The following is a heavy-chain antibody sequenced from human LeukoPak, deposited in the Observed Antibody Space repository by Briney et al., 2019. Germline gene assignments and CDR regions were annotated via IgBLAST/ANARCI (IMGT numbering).Heavy chain of an antibody. D-gene: IGHD1-26*01. CDR1: GFTFSSYS. V-gene: IGHV3-48*01. J-gene: IGHJ4*02. CDR3: LRDQWGAFSY. CDR2: ISSLSGTI. Sequence: GGSLRLSCAASGFTFSSYSMNWVRQAPGKGLEWVSYISSLSGTIDYADSVKGRFIISRDNAKNSMFLQMNSLRAEDTAVYYCLRDQWGAFSYWGQGTLVTVSS.